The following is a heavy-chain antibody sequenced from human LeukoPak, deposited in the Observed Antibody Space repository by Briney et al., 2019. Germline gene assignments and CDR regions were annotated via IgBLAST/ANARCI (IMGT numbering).Heavy chain of an antibody. CDR3: ASHSSYVSPFRS. V-gene: IGHV4-39*01. CDR2: IYYSGST. J-gene: IGHJ5*02. Sequence: PSETLSLTCTVSGGSTSNTSYYWGWIRQPPGKGLEWIGSIYYSGSTYYNPSLKSRVTISVDTSKNQFSLKLSSVTAADTAFYYCASHSSYVSPFRSWGRGPLVTVSP. D-gene: IGHD3-10*02. CDR1: GGSTSNTSYY.